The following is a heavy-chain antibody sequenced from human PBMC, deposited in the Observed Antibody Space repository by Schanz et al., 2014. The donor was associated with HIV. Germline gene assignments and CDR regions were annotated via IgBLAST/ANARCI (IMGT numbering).Heavy chain of an antibody. Sequence: EVQLLESGGDLVQPGGPLRLSCAASGFTFSDYAMSWVRQVPGKGVEWVSGISYNGRFTNYAESVKGRFTIARDNSKNSLYLELNSLRAEDTAVYYCAKDRATFGYSSPDPFDFWGQGTLVTVSA. CDR3: AKDRATFGYSSPDPFDF. V-gene: IGHV3-23*01. D-gene: IGHD5-12*01. J-gene: IGHJ4*02. CDR1: GFTFSDYA. CDR2: ISYNGRFT.